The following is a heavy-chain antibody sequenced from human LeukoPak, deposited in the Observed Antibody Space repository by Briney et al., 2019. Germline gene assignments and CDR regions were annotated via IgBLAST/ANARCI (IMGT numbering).Heavy chain of an antibody. CDR1: GGSISSYY. J-gene: IGHJ4*02. CDR3: ARGQGYSYGSGLGC. Sequence: SETLSLTCTVSGGSISSYYWSWIRQPPGKGLEWIGYIYYSGSTNYNPSLKSRVTISVDTSKNQFSLKLSSVTAADTAVYYCARGQGYSYGSGLGCWGQGTLVTVSS. CDR2: IYYSGST. D-gene: IGHD5-18*01. V-gene: IGHV4-59*01.